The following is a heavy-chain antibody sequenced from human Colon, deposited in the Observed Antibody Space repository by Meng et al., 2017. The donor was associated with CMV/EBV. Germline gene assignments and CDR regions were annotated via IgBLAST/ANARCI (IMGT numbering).Heavy chain of an antibody. CDR2: INTYNGNT. CDR1: GYTFTSYG. J-gene: IGHJ5*02. CDR3: ARDRCGSCSAGWWFDP. Sequence: ASVKVSCKASGYTFTSYGINWVRQAPGQGPEWMGWINTYNGNTKYAQKLQGRVTMTTDTSTSTAYMELRSLASDDTAVYYCARDRCGSCSAGWWFDPWGQGTLVTVSS. V-gene: IGHV1-18*01. D-gene: IGHD2-15*01.